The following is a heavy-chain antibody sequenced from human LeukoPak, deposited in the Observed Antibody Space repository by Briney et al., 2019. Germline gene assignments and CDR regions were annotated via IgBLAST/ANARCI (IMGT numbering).Heavy chain of an antibody. CDR1: GGSIISGGYS. CDR3: ARAGYMIDAFDI. J-gene: IGHJ3*02. D-gene: IGHD3-9*01. CDR2: IYHSGST. V-gene: IGHV4-30-2*01. Sequence: SQTLSLTCAVSGGSIISGGYSWSWIRQPPGKGLEWIGYIYHSGSTYYNPSLKSRVTISVDRSKNQFSLKLSSVTAADTAVYYCARAGYMIDAFDIWGQGTMVTVSS.